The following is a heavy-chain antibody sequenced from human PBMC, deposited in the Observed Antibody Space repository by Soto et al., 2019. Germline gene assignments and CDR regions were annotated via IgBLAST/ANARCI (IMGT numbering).Heavy chain of an antibody. J-gene: IGHJ6*02. Sequence: GGSLRLSCAASGFTFSSYSMNWVRQAPGEGLEWVSYISSSSSTIYYADSVKGRFTISRDNAKNSLYLQMNSLRDEDTAVYYCASYLPSMVRYQNYGMDVWGQGTTVTVSS. V-gene: IGHV3-48*02. D-gene: IGHD3-10*01. CDR2: ISSSSSTI. CDR3: ASYLPSMVRYQNYGMDV. CDR1: GFTFSSYS.